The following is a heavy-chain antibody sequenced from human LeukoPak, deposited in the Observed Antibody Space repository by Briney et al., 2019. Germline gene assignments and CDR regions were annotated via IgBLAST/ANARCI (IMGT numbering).Heavy chain of an antibody. Sequence: GGSLRLSCAATGFTFRKHWMSWVRQTVGKGLECVAKIREDGNEKHYVDSVKGRFTISRDNAKNSLFLQMNNLRADDTAVYYCVRDYRGGWNDYWGQGTLVTVSS. J-gene: IGHJ4*02. V-gene: IGHV3-7*01. CDR2: IREDGNEK. CDR3: VRDYRGGWNDY. CDR1: GFTFRKHW. D-gene: IGHD1-26*01.